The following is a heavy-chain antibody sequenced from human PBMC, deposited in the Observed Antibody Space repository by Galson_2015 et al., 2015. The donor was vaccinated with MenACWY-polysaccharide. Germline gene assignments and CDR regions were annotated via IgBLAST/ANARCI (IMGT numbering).Heavy chain of an antibody. D-gene: IGHD6-6*01. V-gene: IGHV3-30-3*01. CDR2: ISYDGSNK. Sequence: SLRLSCAASGFSFGSPAMHWVRQTPGKGLEWVAVISYDGSNKYYADSVKGRFTISRDNSKNTLSVQVNSMRAEDTAVYYCARRLDYGSWSGVWSFDFWGQGTLVTVSS. CDR3: ARRLDYGSWSGVWSFDF. CDR1: GFSFGSPA. J-gene: IGHJ4*02.